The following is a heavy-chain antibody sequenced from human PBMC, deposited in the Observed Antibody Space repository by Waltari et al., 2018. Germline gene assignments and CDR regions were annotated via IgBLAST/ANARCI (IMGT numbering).Heavy chain of an antibody. J-gene: IGHJ1*01. D-gene: IGHD3-9*01. V-gene: IGHV4-34*01. CDR2: KNRGEIT. Sequence: QLQESGPGLAKPSETLSLTCAVYGVSLSDYYWTWIRQSPGKGLEWVGEKNRGEITYYNPSLESRVTILLDKSKNQFSLHLDAVTAADTAVYYCVTGPRDKWVGRYSGEFFHHWGPGTLVTVSS. CDR1: GVSLSDYY. CDR3: VTGPRDKWVGRYSGEFFHH.